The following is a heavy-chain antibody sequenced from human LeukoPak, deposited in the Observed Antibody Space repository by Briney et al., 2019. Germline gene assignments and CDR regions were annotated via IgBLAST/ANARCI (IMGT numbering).Heavy chain of an antibody. CDR1: GFTFSSYS. J-gene: IGHJ3*02. Sequence: GGSLRLSCAASGFTFSSYSMIWVRQAPGKGLERVSSISSRSNYIYYADSVKGRFTISRDNAKNSLYLQMNSLRAEDTAVYYCARGGLDDDGDYPDAFDIWGQGTMVTVSS. CDR2: ISSRSNYI. V-gene: IGHV3-21*06. CDR3: ARGGLDDDGDYPDAFDI. D-gene: IGHD4-17*01.